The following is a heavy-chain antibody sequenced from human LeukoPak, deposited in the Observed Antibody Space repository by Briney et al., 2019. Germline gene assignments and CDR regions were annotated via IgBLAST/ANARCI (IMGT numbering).Heavy chain of an antibody. J-gene: IGHJ1*01. CDR2: IIPIFGTA. Sequence: SVTVSCTASGGTFTNYAISWVRQAPGQGLEWMGAIIPIFGTANYAQKFQGRVTITADESTSTAYMELSSLRSEDTAVYYCARILSSSWYEYFHHWGQGTLVTVSS. D-gene: IGHD6-19*01. CDR3: ARILSSSWYEYFHH. CDR1: GGTFTNYA. V-gene: IGHV1-69*01.